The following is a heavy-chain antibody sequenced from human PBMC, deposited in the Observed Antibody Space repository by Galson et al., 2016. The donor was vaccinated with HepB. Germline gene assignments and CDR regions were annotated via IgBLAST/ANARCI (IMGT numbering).Heavy chain of an antibody. J-gene: IGHJ4*02. D-gene: IGHD2-21*02. V-gene: IGHV3-33*01. CDR2: IWHDGSNK. CDR1: EFTFSTYG. CDR3: ARVRYASLVVPGNPIDY. Sequence: SLRLSCAASEFTFSTYGMHWVRQAPGKGLEWVALIWHDGSNKYYADSVKGRFTISRDDSKYTLSLQMISLRPEDTVVYFCARVRYASLVVPGNPIDYWGQGALVTVSS.